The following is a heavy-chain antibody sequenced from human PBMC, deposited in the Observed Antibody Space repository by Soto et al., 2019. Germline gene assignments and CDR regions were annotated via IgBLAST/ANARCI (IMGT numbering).Heavy chain of an antibody. CDR3: ARSGSRSNLRELDS. V-gene: IGHV1-18*01. CDR2: ISAYNGNI. D-gene: IGHD1-26*01. Sequence: SVKVSCKASAYTFTNYGISWVRQAPGQGLEWMGWISAYNGNINYAQKFRGRVTMTTDTSTSSAYLEVRSLRSDDTAVYYCARSGSRSNLRELDSWGQGTLGTVSS. CDR1: AYTFTNYG. J-gene: IGHJ4*02.